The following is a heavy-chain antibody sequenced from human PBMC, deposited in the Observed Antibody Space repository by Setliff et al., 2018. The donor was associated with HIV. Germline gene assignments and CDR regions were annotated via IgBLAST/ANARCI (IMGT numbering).Heavy chain of an antibody. CDR2: ISRSSSDI. V-gene: IGHV3-21*01. CDR3: ARVGYCSSTSCYDY. D-gene: IGHD2-2*01. Sequence: PGGSLRLSCEASGFTFSTYSMNWVRQAPGKGLEWVSSISRSSSDIYYADSVKGRFTVSRDSAKNSLYLQMNSLRAEDTAVYYCARVGYCSSTSCYDYWGQGTLVTVSS. J-gene: IGHJ4*02. CDR1: GFTFSTYS.